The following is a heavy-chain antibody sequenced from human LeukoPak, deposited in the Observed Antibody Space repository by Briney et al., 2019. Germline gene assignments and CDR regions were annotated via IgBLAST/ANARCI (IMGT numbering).Heavy chain of an antibody. V-gene: IGHV3-21*01. CDR2: ISSSSRYI. CDR1: GFTFSIYS. CDR3: ARVSPSTVTTLQYFDY. D-gene: IGHD4-17*01. J-gene: IGHJ4*02. Sequence: GGSLRLSCSASGFTFSIYSMHWVREARGRGLEGVTSISSSSRYIYYADSVKGRFTISRDNAKNSLYLQMNSLRAEDTAVYYCARVSPSTVTTLQYFDYWGQGTLVTVSS.